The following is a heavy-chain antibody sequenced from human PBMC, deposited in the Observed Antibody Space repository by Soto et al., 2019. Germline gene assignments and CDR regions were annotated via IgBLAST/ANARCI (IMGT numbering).Heavy chain of an antibody. CDR1: GFTFASYG. D-gene: IGHD6-19*01. CDR2: IWYAGSNK. J-gene: IGHJ4*02. Sequence: PGGSLRLSCVASGFTFASYGIHWVRQAPGKGLEWVAVIWYAGSNKDYADSVKGRFVVSRDDSKNTLYMQMDSLRVEDTAIYYCARSSSGWPLFDYWGQGILVTVSS. V-gene: IGHV3-33*01. CDR3: ARSSSGWPLFDY.